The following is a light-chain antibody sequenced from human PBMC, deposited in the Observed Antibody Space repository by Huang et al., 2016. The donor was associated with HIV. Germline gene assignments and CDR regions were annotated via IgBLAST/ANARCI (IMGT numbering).Light chain of an antibody. CDR3: QQYNSYSELT. Sequence: DIQMTQSPSTLSASVGDRVTITCRASQSISNWLAWYQQKPGKAPKLLIYKASSLESGVPSRFSGSGSGTEFNLTINSLQPDDFATYYCQQYNSYSELTFGGGTKVEIK. V-gene: IGKV1-5*03. J-gene: IGKJ4*01. CDR2: KAS. CDR1: QSISNW.